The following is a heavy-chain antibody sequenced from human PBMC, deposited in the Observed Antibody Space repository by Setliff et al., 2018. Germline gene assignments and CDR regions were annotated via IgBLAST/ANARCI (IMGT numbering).Heavy chain of an antibody. Sequence: PSETLSLTCTVSGGSISSSSHYWGWIRQPPGKGLEWIGSIYYTGSTYYNPSLKSRVTTSVDSSKRQFSLKLGSATAADTAVYYCARDMGQPYYFESWGLGTLVTSPQ. V-gene: IGHV4-39*07. CDR2: IYYTGST. CDR1: GGSISSSSHY. CDR3: ARDMGQPYYFES. J-gene: IGHJ4*02. D-gene: IGHD1-1*01.